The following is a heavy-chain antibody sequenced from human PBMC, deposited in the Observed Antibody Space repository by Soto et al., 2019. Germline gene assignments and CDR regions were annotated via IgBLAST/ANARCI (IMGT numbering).Heavy chain of an antibody. V-gene: IGHV4-34*01. CDR3: AREGSYYYGSGSYTNLDY. CDR1: GGSFSGYY. Sequence: SETLSLTCAVYGGSFSGYYWSWIRQPPGKGLEWIGEINHSGSTNYNPSLKSRVTISVDTSKNQFSLKLSSVTAADTAVYYCAREGSYYYGSGSYTNLDYWGQGTLVTVS. D-gene: IGHD3-10*01. J-gene: IGHJ4*02. CDR2: INHSGST.